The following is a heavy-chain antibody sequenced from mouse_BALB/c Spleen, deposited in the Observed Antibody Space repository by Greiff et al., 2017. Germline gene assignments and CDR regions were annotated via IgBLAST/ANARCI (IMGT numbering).Heavy chain of an antibody. CDR3: ASPVYYYGSSYGFAY. D-gene: IGHD1-1*01. V-gene: IGHV5-6*01. Sequence: EVHLVESGGDLVKPGGSLKLSCAASGFTFSSYGMSWVRQTPDKRLEWVATISSGGSYTYYPDSVKGRFTISRDNAKNTLYLQMSSLKSEDTAMYYCASPVYYYGSSYGFAYWGQGTLVTVSA. CDR2: ISSGGSYT. CDR1: GFTFSSYG. J-gene: IGHJ3*01.